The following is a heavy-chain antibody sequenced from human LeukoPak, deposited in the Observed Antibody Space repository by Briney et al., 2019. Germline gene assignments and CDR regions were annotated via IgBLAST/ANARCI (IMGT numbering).Heavy chain of an antibody. V-gene: IGHV3-74*01. J-gene: IGHJ6*04. D-gene: IGHD2-2*01. CDR3: ARDQYEADYYYYGMDV. CDR2: INSDGSST. CDR1: GFTFSSYW. Sequence: PGGSLRLSCAASGFTFSSYWMRWVRQAPGKGLVWVSRINSDGSSTSYADSVKGRFTISRDNAKNTLYLQMNSLRAEDTAVCYCARDQYEADYYYYGMDVWGKGTTVTVSS.